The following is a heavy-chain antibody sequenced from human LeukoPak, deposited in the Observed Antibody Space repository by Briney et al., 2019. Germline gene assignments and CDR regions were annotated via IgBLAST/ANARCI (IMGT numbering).Heavy chain of an antibody. Sequence: SETLSLTCAVYGGSFSGYYWSWIRQPPGKGLEWIGEINHSGSTSYNPSLKSRVTISVDTSKNQFSLKLSSVTAADTAVYYCASLKYWGQGTLVTVSS. CDR1: GGSFSGYY. J-gene: IGHJ4*02. CDR3: ASLKY. CDR2: INHSGST. V-gene: IGHV4-34*01.